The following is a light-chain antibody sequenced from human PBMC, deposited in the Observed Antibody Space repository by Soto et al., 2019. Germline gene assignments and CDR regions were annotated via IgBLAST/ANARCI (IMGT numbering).Light chain of an antibody. J-gene: IGKJ1*01. Sequence: DIQMTQSPSSLSASVGDRVTITCRASQGISNYVAWYQQKPGKVPKLLIYAASTLQTGVPSRFSGSGSGTDFTLTISGLQPEDVATYYCQKYNSAPRTFGQGTKVEFK. CDR1: QGISNY. CDR3: QKYNSAPRT. CDR2: AAS. V-gene: IGKV1-27*01.